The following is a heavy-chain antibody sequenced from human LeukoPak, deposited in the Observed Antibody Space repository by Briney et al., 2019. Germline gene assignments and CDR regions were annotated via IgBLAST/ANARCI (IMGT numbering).Heavy chain of an antibody. V-gene: IGHV3-21*01. CDR1: GFTFSSYG. D-gene: IGHD6-6*01. J-gene: IGHJ6*02. Sequence: GGSLRLSCATSGFTFSSYGMIWVRQAPGKGLEWVSSISSSSSYIYYADSVKGRFTISRDNADNSLYLQMNSLRAEDTAVYYCARGRGYSSSSTDMDVWGRGTTVTVSS. CDR2: ISSSSSYI. CDR3: ARGRGYSSSSTDMDV.